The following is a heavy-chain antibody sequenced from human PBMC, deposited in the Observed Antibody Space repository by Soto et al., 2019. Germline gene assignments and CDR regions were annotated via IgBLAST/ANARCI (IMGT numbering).Heavy chain of an antibody. CDR2: IYPGDSDT. CDR1: GYSFTTYW. Sequence: GAEVKTPGESLKISCKGSGYSFTTYWIGWVRQMPGKGLEWMGIIYPGDSDTRYSPSFQGQVTISADKSISTAYLQWSSLKASDTAMYYCARQGGGGYCTSASCYREAFDIWGQGTMVTVSS. V-gene: IGHV5-51*01. CDR3: ARQGGGGYCTSASCYREAFDI. D-gene: IGHD2-2*01. J-gene: IGHJ3*02.